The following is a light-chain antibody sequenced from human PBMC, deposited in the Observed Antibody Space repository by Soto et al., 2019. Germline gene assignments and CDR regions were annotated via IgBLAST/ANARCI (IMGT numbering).Light chain of an antibody. Sequence: DIQMTQSPSTLSASVGDRVTITCRASQSISTWLAWYQQKPGKAPKLLIYDASSLESGVPSRFSGSGSGTEFTLTISSLQPDDFATYYCQQYNSHLYTFGQGTNLEIK. J-gene: IGKJ2*01. CDR1: QSISTW. V-gene: IGKV1-5*01. CDR3: QQYNSHLYT. CDR2: DAS.